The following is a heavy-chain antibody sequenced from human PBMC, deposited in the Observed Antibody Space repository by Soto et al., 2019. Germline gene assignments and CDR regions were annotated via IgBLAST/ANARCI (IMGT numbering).Heavy chain of an antibody. CDR3: ARESITIFGVVMQSYGMDV. CDR1: GFTFSSYA. Sequence: PGGSLRLSCAASGFTFSSYAMHWVRQAPGKGLEWVAVISYDGSNKYYADSVKGRFTISRDNSKSTLYLQMNSLRAEDTAVYYCARESITIFGVVMQSYGMDVWGQGTTVTVSS. D-gene: IGHD3-3*01. V-gene: IGHV3-30-3*01. J-gene: IGHJ6*02. CDR2: ISYDGSNK.